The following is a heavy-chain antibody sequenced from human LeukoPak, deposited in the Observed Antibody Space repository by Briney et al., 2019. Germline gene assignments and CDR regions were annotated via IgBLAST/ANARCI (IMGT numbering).Heavy chain of an antibody. J-gene: IGHJ4*02. CDR3: ARVSGSSGWYEDY. D-gene: IGHD6-19*01. CDR2: IYSSGST. Sequence: ASETLSLTCAVSGGSLSGYYWSWIRQPPGKGLAWIGYIYSSGSTNYNPSLKSRVTISVDTSKNQFSLKLSSVTAADTAVYYCARVSGSSGWYEDYWGQGTLVTVSS. CDR1: GGSLSGYY. V-gene: IGHV4-59*01.